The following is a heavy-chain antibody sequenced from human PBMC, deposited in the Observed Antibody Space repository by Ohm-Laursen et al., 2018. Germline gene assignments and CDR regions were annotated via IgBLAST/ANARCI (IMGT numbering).Heavy chain of an antibody. Sequence: ASVKVSCKASGYTFTGYYMHWVRQAPGQGLEWMGWINPNSGGTNYAQKFQGRVTMTRDTSISTAYMELSRLRSDDTAVYYCARQPIVVVITDAFNIWGQGTMVTVSS. CDR2: INPNSGGT. J-gene: IGHJ3*02. D-gene: IGHD3-22*01. CDR3: ARQPIVVVITDAFNI. V-gene: IGHV1-2*02. CDR1: GYTFTGYY.